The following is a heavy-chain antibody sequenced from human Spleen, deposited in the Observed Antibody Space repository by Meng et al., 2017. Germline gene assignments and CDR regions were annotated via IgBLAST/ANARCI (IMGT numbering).Heavy chain of an antibody. CDR2: INHRGKT. J-gene: IGHJ5*02. Sequence: GKIQGGGARLWMIAAALSLTCAVFGVSLSGDYWSCIRQPPGKGLVWIGEINHRGKTTYNPSLKSRVTMSIDTSEKQFSLKLSSVTAADTAVYYCARDAGDLWGQGTLVTVSS. CDR3: ARDAGDL. CDR1: GVSLSGDY. V-gene: IGHV4-34*01.